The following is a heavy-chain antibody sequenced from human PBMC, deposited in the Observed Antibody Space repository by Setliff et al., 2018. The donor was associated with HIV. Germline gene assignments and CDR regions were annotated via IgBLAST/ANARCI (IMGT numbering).Heavy chain of an antibody. CDR2: INHSGST. D-gene: IGHD6-19*01. J-gene: IGHJ6*03. Sequence: PSETLSLTCAVYGGSFSEYYWSWIRQSPGKGLEWIGEINHSGSTHYNPPLKSRATISVDTSKNQFSLRLNSVTAADTAVYYCARRGFVSAWYDMPIYFYYYMDVWGKGTTVTVSS. CDR1: GGSFSEYY. V-gene: IGHV4-34*01. CDR3: ARRGFVSAWYDMPIYFYYYMDV.